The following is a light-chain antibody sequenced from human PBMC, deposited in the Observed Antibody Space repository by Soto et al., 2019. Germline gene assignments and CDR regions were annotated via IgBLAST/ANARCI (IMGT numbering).Light chain of an antibody. V-gene: IGKV3-11*01. CDR2: EAS. CDR1: QSVESY. Sequence: EIVLTQSPVTLSLSPGERATLSCRASQSVESYLAWYQQKPGQAPRLLIYEASNRASGIPARFSGSGSGTDFTLTISSLEPEDFAVYYCQQYGSSPLTFGGGTKVEIK. J-gene: IGKJ4*01. CDR3: QQYGSSPLT.